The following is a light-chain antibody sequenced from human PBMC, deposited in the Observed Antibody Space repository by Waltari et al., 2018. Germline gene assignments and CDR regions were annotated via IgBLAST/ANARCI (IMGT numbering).Light chain of an antibody. CDR1: SSNIGSNT. CDR3: AAWDDSLNGHV. J-gene: IGLJ3*02. V-gene: IGLV1-44*01. Sequence: QSVLTQPPSASGTPGQRVTISCSGSSSNIGSNTVNWYQQLPGTAPKPLIYSNKQRPSGVPDRFSGSKSGTSASLAISGLQSEDEADYYCAAWDDSLNGHVFGGGTKLTVL. CDR2: SNK.